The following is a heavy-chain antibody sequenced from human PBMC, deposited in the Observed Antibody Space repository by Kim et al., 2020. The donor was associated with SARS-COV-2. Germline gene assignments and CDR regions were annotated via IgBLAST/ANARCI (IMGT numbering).Heavy chain of an antibody. J-gene: IGHJ6*03. CDR2: IDWDDDK. CDR3: ARTLVYYDFWSAYYYYMDV. CDR1: GFSLSTSGMC. V-gene: IGHV2-70*11. D-gene: IGHD3-3*01. Sequence: SGPTLVNPTQTLTLTCTFSGFSLSTSGMCVSWIRQPPGKALEWLARIDWDDDKYYSTSLKTRLTISKDTSKNQVVLTMTNMDPVDTATYYCARTLVYYDFWSAYYYYMDVWGQGTTVTVSS.